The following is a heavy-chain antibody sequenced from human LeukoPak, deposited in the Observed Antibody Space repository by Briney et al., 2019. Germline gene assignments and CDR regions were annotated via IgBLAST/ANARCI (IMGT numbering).Heavy chain of an antibody. V-gene: IGHV3-48*03. CDR1: GFTVISYE. CDR3: ARALPSSYYYFDY. J-gene: IGHJ4*02. D-gene: IGHD6-13*01. CDR2: ISSSGNSI. Sequence: GGSLRLSCAASGFTVISYEMNWVRQAPGKGLEWVSYISSSGNSIFCADSVKGRLTISRDNAKNSLYLQMNSLRAEDTAVYYRARALPSSYYYFDYWGQGTLVTVSS.